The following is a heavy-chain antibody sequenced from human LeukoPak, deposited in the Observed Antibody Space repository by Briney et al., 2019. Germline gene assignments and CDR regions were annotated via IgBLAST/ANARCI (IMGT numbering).Heavy chain of an antibody. CDR1: GFTVSSYW. CDR2: INSDGSST. Sequence: PGGSLRLSCAASGFTVSSYWMHWVRQAPGKGLAWVSRINSDGSSTNYADSAKGRFTISRDNAKNSLYLQMNSLRAEDTAVYYCARGSVTTLHWGQGTLVTVSS. D-gene: IGHD4-11*01. V-gene: IGHV3-74*01. CDR3: ARGSVTTLH. J-gene: IGHJ4*02.